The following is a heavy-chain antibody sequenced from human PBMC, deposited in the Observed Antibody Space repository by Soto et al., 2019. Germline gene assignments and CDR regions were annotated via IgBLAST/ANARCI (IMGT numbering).Heavy chain of an antibody. Sequence: QMQLVQSGPEVKKPGTSVKVSCKASGFTFTSSAVQWVRHARGQRLEWIGWLVVDSGNTNYAQKFQERVTITRDMSTSTAYMELSSLRSEDTAVYYCAAAGMLGIYWGRNYYYGMDVWGQGTTVTVSS. CDR3: AAAGMLGIYWGRNYYYGMDV. CDR1: GFTFTSSA. D-gene: IGHD7-27*01. V-gene: IGHV1-58*01. J-gene: IGHJ6*02. CDR2: LVVDSGNT.